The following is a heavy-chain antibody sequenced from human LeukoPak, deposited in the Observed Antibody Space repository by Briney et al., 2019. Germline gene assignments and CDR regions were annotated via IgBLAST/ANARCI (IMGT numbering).Heavy chain of an antibody. J-gene: IGHJ4*02. CDR2: ISGSGGST. D-gene: IGHD2-8*01. CDR1: GFTFSSYG. CDR3: AKVYCINGVCYHFDY. V-gene: IGHV3-23*01. Sequence: PGGSLRLSCAASGFTFSSYGMSWVRQAPGKGLEWVSGISGSGGSTYYADSVKGRFTISRDNSKNTLYLQMNSLRAEDTAVYYCAKVYCINGVCYHFDYWGQGTLVTVSS.